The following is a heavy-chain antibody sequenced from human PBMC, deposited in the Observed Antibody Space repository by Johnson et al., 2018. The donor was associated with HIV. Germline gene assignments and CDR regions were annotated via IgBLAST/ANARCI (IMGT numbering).Heavy chain of an antibody. V-gene: IGHV3-30*04. CDR2: ISYDGSNK. CDR1: RFTFSSYA. J-gene: IGHJ3*02. D-gene: IGHD2-21*01. CDR3: ARGGGCGGDCYSVFDAFDI. Sequence: VQLVESGGGVVQPGRSLRLSCAASRFTFSSYAMHWVRQAPGKGLEWVAVISYDGSNKYYTDSVKGRFTISRDNSKNTLYLQINSLSTEDTAVYYCARGGGCGGDCYSVFDAFDIWGQGTLVTVFS.